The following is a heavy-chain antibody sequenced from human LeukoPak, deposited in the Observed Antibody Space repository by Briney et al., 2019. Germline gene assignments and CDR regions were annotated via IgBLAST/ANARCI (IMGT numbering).Heavy chain of an antibody. Sequence: PGGSLRLSCRGSGLSFGGDAVSWVRQAPGKGLEWVGFIRDKVSGGTTEYVASVRGRFTISRDDSRSIAYLQMTRPKTEDTAVYYCTINYYNGSLYEDYWGQGTLVTVSS. CDR2: IRDKVSGGTT. J-gene: IGHJ4*02. V-gene: IGHV3-49*04. CDR3: TINYYNGSLYEDY. D-gene: IGHD3-22*01. CDR1: GLSFGGDA.